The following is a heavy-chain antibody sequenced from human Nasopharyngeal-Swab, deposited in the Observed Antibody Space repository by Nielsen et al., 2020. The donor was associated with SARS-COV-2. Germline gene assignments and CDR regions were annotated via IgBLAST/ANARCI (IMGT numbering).Heavy chain of an antibody. CDR2: IYYSGST. J-gene: IGHJ4*02. CDR1: GGSISSSSYY. CDR3: ARQPKQWLVQNPKLYFDY. Sequence: SETLSLTCTFSGGSISSSSYYWGWIRQPPGKGLEWIGSIYYSGSTYYNPSLKSRVTISVDTSKNQFSLKLSSVTAADTAVYYCARQPKQWLVQNPKLYFDYWGQGTLVTVSS. D-gene: IGHD6-19*01. V-gene: IGHV4-39*01.